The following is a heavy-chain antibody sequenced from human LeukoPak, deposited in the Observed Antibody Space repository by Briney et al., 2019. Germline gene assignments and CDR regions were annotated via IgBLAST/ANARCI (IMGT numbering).Heavy chain of an antibody. Sequence: PGGSLRLSCAASGFTFSTYEMNWVRQAPGKGLEWVSYINSRGRTAFYAESVKRRFTISRDNAKNSLYLQMNGLSAEDTAVYYCARGRPYNYDSSGRHYDALDIWGQGTMVTVSS. CDR1: GFTFSTYE. CDR3: ARGRPYNYDSSGRHYDALDI. J-gene: IGHJ3*02. V-gene: IGHV3-48*03. D-gene: IGHD3-22*01. CDR2: INSRGRTA.